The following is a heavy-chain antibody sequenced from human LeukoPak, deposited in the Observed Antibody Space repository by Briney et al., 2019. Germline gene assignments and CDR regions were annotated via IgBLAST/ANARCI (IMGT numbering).Heavy chain of an antibody. CDR1: GFTFSTYA. CDR3: AKDIRSTGWYKDS. Sequence: QPGGSLRLSCAASGFTFSTYAMSWVRQAPGKGLAWVSGISCSGSSTYYADSVKGRFTISRDNSKNTLYLQMTSLRTEDTAVYYCAKDIRSTGWYKDSWGQGTLVTVSS. D-gene: IGHD6-19*01. V-gene: IGHV3-23*01. J-gene: IGHJ4*02. CDR2: ISCSGSST.